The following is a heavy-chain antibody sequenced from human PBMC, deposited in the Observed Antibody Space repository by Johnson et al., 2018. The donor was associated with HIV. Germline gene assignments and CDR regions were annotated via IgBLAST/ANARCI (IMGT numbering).Heavy chain of an antibody. Sequence: QVQLVESGGGVVQPGGSLRLSCAASGFSFGSYGMHWVRQAPGKGLEWVAFIRYDGTKKYYADSVKGRFTISRDNSKNTLYLQMNSLRAEDTAVYYCARARTVVIARPDAFDIWGQGTMVTVSS. J-gene: IGHJ3*02. CDR1: GFSFGSYG. CDR2: IRYDGTKK. V-gene: IGHV3-30*02. CDR3: ARARTVVIARPDAFDI. D-gene: IGHD2-21*01.